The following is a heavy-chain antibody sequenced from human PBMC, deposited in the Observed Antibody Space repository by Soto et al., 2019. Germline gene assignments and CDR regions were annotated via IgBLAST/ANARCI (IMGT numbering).Heavy chain of an antibody. D-gene: IGHD3-3*01. CDR3: ARGSGITVFGVVITEYFLH. CDR1: GGSFSGYY. V-gene: IGHV4-34*01. J-gene: IGHJ1*01. Sequence: SETLSLTCAVYGGSFSGYYWSWIRQPPGKGLEWIGEINHSGSTNYNPSLKSRVTISVDTSKNQFSLNLGSVTAADTAVYYCARGSGITVFGVVITEYFLHWGPGTLVTV. CDR2: INHSGST.